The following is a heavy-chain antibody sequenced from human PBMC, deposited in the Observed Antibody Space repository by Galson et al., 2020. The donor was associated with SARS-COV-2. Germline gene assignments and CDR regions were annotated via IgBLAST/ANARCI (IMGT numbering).Heavy chain of an antibody. CDR2: ISAYNGNT. Sequence: SVQVSCKASGYTFTSYGISWVRQAPGQGLEWMGWISAYNGNTNYAQKLQGRVTMTTDTSTSTDYMELRSLGSDDTAVYYCARDPSGFGDHFDYWGQGTLVTVSS. CDR3: ARDPSGFGDHFDY. D-gene: IGHD4-17*01. V-gene: IGHV1-18*01. CDR1: GYTFTSYG. J-gene: IGHJ4*02.